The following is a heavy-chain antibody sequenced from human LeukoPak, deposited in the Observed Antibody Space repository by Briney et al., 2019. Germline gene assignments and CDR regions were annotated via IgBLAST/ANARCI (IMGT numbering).Heavy chain of an antibody. CDR2: ISSDGSST. D-gene: IGHD3-3*01. V-gene: IGHV3-74*01. CDR3: ARLNEPPPYYDFWSGYYPSLYYYYGMDV. Sequence: GGSLRLSCAASGFTFSSYWVHWVRQAPGKGLVWVSRISSDGSSTSYADSVKGRFTISRDNAKNTLYLQMNSLRAEDTAVYYCARLNEPPPYYDFWSGYYPSLYYYYGMDVWGQGTTVTVSS. CDR1: GFTFSSYW. J-gene: IGHJ6*02.